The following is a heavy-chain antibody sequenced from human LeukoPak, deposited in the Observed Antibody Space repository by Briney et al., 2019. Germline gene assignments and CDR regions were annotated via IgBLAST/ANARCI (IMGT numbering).Heavy chain of an antibody. Sequence: PGGSLRLSCAASGFSFSSYGMHWVRQAPGKGLEWVSGINWNGGSTGYADSVKGRFTISRDNAKNSLYLQMNSLRAKDTALYYCAKTYYYDSSGYWFDYWGQGTLVTVSS. CDR1: GFSFSSYG. CDR2: INWNGGST. J-gene: IGHJ4*02. V-gene: IGHV3-20*04. D-gene: IGHD3-22*01. CDR3: AKTYYYDSSGYWFDY.